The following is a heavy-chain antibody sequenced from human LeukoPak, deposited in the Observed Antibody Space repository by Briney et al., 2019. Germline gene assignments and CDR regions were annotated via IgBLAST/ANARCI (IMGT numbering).Heavy chain of an antibody. D-gene: IGHD2-15*01. V-gene: IGHV1-2*02. CDR2: MNPNRGDT. CDR1: GYTFTGYY. J-gene: IGHJ4*02. Sequence: GASVKVSCKASGYTFTGYYIHWMRQARGQGLEWMGWMNPNRGDTSYAQKFQGRVTMTRDTPINTAYMELSGLTSDDTAVYYCGRRRIDCSDTGCYVDYWGQGTLVTVSS. CDR3: GRRRIDCSDTGCYVDY.